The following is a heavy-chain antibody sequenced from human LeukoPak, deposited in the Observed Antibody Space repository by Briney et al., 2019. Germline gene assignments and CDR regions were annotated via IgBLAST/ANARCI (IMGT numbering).Heavy chain of an antibody. J-gene: IGHJ4*02. CDR2: ISTNGTT. D-gene: IGHD3-3*01. Sequence: PSETLSLTCTVYGGSISSHCCGSIRQPAGKGLGWIGRISTNGTTNTNPSLKSRVNKSVDTSKSQFTLKLSSVTAADTVVYYRARDGGSLWSGYYSPGGPRYYFDNWGQGTLVTVSS. CDR1: GGSISSHC. V-gene: IGHV4-4*07. CDR3: ARDGGSLWSGYYSPGGPRYYFDN.